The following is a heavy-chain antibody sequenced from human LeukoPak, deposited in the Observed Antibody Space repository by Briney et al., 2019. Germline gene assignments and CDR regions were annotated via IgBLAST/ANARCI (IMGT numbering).Heavy chain of an antibody. CDR1: GFTFGDYA. D-gene: IGHD5-18*01. CDR2: IRSKAYGGTT. V-gene: IGHV3-49*04. Sequence: GGSLRLSCTASGFTFGDYAMNWVRQAPGKGLECVGFIRSKAYGGTTEYAASVKGRFTISRDDSKSIAYLQMNSLKTEDTAVYYCTRNIYSYGYGAFEIWGQGTMVTVSS. J-gene: IGHJ3*02. CDR3: TRNIYSYGYGAFEI.